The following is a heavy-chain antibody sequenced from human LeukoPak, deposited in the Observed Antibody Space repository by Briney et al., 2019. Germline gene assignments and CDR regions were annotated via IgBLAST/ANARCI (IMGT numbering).Heavy chain of an antibody. J-gene: IGHJ4*02. V-gene: IGHV4-38-2*01. CDR3: ARGDYYDSSGHIDY. Sequence: PSETLSLTCAVSGYSISSGYYWGWIRQPPGKGLEWIGSIYHSGSTYYNPSLKSRVTISVDTSKNQFSLKLSSVTAADTAVYYCARGDYYDSSGHIDYWGQGTLVTVSS. CDR1: GYSISSGYY. CDR2: IYHSGST. D-gene: IGHD3-22*01.